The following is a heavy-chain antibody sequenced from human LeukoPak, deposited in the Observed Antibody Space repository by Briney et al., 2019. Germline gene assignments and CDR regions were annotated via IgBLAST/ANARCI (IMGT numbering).Heavy chain of an antibody. V-gene: IGHV3-30*02. J-gene: IGHJ4*02. Sequence: GGSLRLSCAASEFTFSSYAMHWVRQAPDKGLEWVAFIRYDGSNTYYADSVKGRFTISRDNAKNSLYLQMDSLRAEDTAVYYCARRRVGATQKYFDYWGQGTLVTVSS. CDR1: EFTFSSYA. D-gene: IGHD1-26*01. CDR2: IRYDGSNT. CDR3: ARRRVGATQKYFDY.